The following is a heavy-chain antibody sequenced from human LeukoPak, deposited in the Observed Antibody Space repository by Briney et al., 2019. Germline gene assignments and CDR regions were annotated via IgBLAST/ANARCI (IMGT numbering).Heavy chain of an antibody. D-gene: IGHD2-15*01. CDR3: AKNGDRGAYCTGGTCYPYFYYYMDV. CDR2: ISSTGGTT. Sequence: GGTLRLSCAASGITFSSYGMSWVRQAPGKGLEWVSSISSTGGTTYYADSVKGRFTISRDKSKNTLYLQVNSLRAEDTAIYYCAKNGDRGAYCTGGTCYPYFYYYMDVWGKGTTVTI. V-gene: IGHV3-23*01. J-gene: IGHJ6*03. CDR1: GITFSSYG.